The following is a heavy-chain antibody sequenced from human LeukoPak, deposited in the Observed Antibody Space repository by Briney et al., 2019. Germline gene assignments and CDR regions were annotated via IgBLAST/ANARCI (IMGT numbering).Heavy chain of an antibody. J-gene: IGHJ4*02. Sequence: ASVKVSCKVSGYTLTELSMHWVRQAPGKGLEWMGGFDPEDGETIYAQKFQGRVTMTEDTSTDTAYMELSSLRSKDTAVYYCATSNSIQQQLVLSPPFDYWGQGTLVTVSS. V-gene: IGHV1-24*01. CDR3: ATSNSIQQQLVLSPPFDY. CDR1: GYTLTELS. CDR2: FDPEDGET. D-gene: IGHD6-13*01.